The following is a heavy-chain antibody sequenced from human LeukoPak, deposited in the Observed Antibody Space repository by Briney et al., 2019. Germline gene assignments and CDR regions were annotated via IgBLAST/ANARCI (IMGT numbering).Heavy chain of an antibody. V-gene: IGHV3-21*01. CDR2: ISSDSSYI. CDR3: VRGSYGAYDY. Sequence: GGSLRLSCAASGFTFSSYSMNWVRQAPGKGLEWVSSISSDSSYIYYADAVQGRFTVSRDNAKYSLYLQMNSLRAEDTAVYYCVRGSYGAYDYWGQGSLVTVSS. CDR1: GFTFSSYS. J-gene: IGHJ4*02. D-gene: IGHD4-17*01.